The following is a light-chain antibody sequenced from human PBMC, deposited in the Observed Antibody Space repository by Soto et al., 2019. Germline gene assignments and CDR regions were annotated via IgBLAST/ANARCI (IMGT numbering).Light chain of an antibody. V-gene: IGLV2-14*01. CDR1: SSDIGGYNF. CDR2: DVT. CDR3: CSYTSSTTYV. Sequence: SALTQPVSVSESPGQSITITCTGTSSDIGGYNFVSWYQQHPAKAPKLMIYDVTNRPSGVSNRFSGSKSGNTAFLTISGLQAEDEADYFCCSYTSSTTYVFGTGTKLTVL. J-gene: IGLJ1*01.